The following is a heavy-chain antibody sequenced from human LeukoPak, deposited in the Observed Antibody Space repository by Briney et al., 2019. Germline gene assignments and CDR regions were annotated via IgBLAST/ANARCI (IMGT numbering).Heavy chain of an antibody. D-gene: IGHD4-23*01. CDR3: ARGGGEDFDY. CDR2: ISSSSSYI. J-gene: IGHJ4*02. V-gene: IGHV3-21*01. CDR1: GFTSSSYS. Sequence: GGSLRLSCAASGFTSSSYSMNWVRQAPGKGLEWVSSISSSSSYIYYADSVKGRFTISRDNAKNSLYLQMNSLRAEDTAVYYCARGGGEDFDYWGQGTLVTVSS.